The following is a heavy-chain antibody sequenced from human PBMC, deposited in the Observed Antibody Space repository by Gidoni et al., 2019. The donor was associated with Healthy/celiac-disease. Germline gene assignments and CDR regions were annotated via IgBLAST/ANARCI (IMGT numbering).Heavy chain of an antibody. CDR2: ISGSGGST. CDR1: GFTFSSYA. J-gene: IGHJ6*02. D-gene: IGHD6-19*01. V-gene: IGHV3-23*01. CDR3: AKDATEQWLVRWGEGMDV. Sequence: EVQLLESGGGLVQPGGSLRLSCAASGFTFSSYAMSWVRQAPGKGLEWVSAISGSGGSTYYADSVKGRFTISRDNSKNTLYLQMNSLRAEDTAVYYCAKDATEQWLVRWGEGMDVWGQGTTVTVSS.